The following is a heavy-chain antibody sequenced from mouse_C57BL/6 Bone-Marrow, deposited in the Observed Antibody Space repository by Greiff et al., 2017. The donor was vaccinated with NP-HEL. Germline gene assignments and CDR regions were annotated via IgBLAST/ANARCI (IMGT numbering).Heavy chain of an antibody. J-gene: IGHJ4*01. D-gene: IGHD2-1*01. CDR2: IWSGGST. CDR1: GFSLTSYG. V-gene: IGHV2-2*01. CDR3: ARNHGNYSYYYAMDY. Sequence: VMLVESGPGLVQPSQSLSITCTVSGFSLTSYGVHWVRQSPGKGLEWLGVIWSGGSTDYNAAFISRLSISKDNSKSQVFFKMNSLQADDTAIYYCARNHGNYSYYYAMDYWGQGTSVTVSS.